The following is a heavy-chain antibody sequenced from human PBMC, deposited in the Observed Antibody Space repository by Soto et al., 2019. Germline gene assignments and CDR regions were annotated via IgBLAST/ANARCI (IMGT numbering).Heavy chain of an antibody. CDR2: IYYSGST. CDR3: ARVRHIRAFDI. Sequence: QVQLQESGPGLVKPSQTLSLTCTVSGGSISSGDYYWGWIRQPPGKGLEWIGYIYYSGSTYYNPSLKSRVTISVATSNNHFSLQLSSVTAAATAVYYCARVRHIRAFDIWGQGTLVTVSS. V-gene: IGHV4-30-4*01. D-gene: IGHD1-20*01. CDR1: GGSISSGDYY. J-gene: IGHJ3*02.